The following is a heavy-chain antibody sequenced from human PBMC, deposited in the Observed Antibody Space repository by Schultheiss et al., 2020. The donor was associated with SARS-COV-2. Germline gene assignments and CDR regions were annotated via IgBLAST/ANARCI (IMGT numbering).Heavy chain of an antibody. CDR1: GFTFSSYG. D-gene: IGHD3-3*01. Sequence: GGSLRLSCAASGFTFSSYGMHWVRQAPGKGLEWVAVIWYDGSNKYYADSVKGRFTISRDNAKNSLYLQMNSLRAEDTAVYYCAKVEPTHYDFWSGGMGGYFDYWGQGTLVTVSS. CDR3: AKVEPTHYDFWSGGMGGYFDY. J-gene: IGHJ4*02. V-gene: IGHV3-33*06. CDR2: IWYDGSNK.